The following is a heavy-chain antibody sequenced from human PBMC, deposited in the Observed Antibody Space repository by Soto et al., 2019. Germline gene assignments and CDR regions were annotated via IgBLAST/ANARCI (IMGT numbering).Heavy chain of an antibody. J-gene: IGHJ6*02. CDR2: ISYSGYT. CDR3: ARDREYWTGRRCSDNYYYGLHV. D-gene: IGHD2-15*01. V-gene: IGHV4-31*03. CDR1: GGPITSGGDY. Sequence: QEHLQESGPGLVRPSQTLSLTCSVSGGPITSGGDYWNWIRQLPGKGLDWLGYISYSGYTYYNPSLSSRVTMSIDTSKNQFSLNLKFVTAAETAVYYCARDREYWTGRRCSDNYYYGLHVWGQGTTVTVSS.